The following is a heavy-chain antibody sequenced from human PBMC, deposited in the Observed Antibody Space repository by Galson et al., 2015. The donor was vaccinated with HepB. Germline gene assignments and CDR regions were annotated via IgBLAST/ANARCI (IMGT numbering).Heavy chain of an antibody. Sequence: QSGAEVKKPGESLRISCKGSGYSFTSYWISWVRQMPGKGLEWMGRIDPSDSYTNYSPSFQGHVTISADKSISTAYLQWSSLKASDTAMYYCARQGLAARPVWYYYYMDVWGKGTTVTVSS. CDR1: GYSFTSYW. CDR2: IDPSDSYT. CDR3: ARQGLAARPVWYYYYMDV. J-gene: IGHJ6*03. D-gene: IGHD6-6*01. V-gene: IGHV5-10-1*01.